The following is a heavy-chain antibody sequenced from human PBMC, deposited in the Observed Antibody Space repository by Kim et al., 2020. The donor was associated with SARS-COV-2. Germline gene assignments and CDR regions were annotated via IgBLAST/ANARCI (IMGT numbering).Heavy chain of an antibody. CDR3: AREGYSSSWTPYFDY. J-gene: IGHJ4*02. V-gene: IGHV3-30*04. D-gene: IGHD6-13*01. CDR2: ISYDGSNK. CDR1: GFTFSSYA. Sequence: GGSLRLSCAASGFTFSSYAMHWVRQAPGKGLEGVAVISYDGSNKYYADSVKGRFTISRDNSKNTLYLQMNSLRAEDTAVYYCAREGYSSSWTPYFDYWGQGTLVTVSS.